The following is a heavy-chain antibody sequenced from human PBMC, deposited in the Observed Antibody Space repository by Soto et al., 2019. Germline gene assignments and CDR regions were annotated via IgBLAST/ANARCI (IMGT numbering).Heavy chain of an antibody. D-gene: IGHD3-10*01. CDR1: GGSISSGSHH. CDR2: IYYNGNT. Sequence: SETLSLTCALSGGSISSGSHHWGWIRQPPGKGLEWIGTIYYNGNTYYNPSLKSRVTLSVDMSTNQFSLKLTSVSAKDTAVYFCASSPFLRSGDFFHGFDVWAQRTTVTVSS. J-gene: IGHJ6*02. V-gene: IGHV4-39*01. CDR3: ASSPFLRSGDFFHGFDV.